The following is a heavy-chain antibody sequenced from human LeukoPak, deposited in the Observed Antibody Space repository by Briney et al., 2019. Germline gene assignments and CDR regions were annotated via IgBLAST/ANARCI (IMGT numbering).Heavy chain of an antibody. D-gene: IGHD3-10*01. V-gene: IGHV1-2*02. CDR3: ARVRITMVRGVIISNGLDI. CDR1: GYTFTGYY. CDR2: INPNSGGT. Sequence: ASVKVSGKASGYTFTGYYMHWVRQAPGQGLEWMGWINPNSGGTNYAQKFQGRVTMTRDTSISTAYMELSRLRSDDTAVYYCARVRITMVRGVIISNGLDIWGQGTMVTVSS. J-gene: IGHJ3*02.